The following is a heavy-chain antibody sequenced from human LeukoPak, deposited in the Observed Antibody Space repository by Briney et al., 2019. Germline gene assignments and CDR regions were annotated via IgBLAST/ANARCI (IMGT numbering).Heavy chain of an antibody. CDR3: ARDEWGAATSIYYYGMDV. CDR2: ISSSGSTI. Sequence: PGGSLRLSCAASGFTFSDYYMSWIRQAPGKGLEWVSYISSSGSTIHYADSVKGRFTISRDNAKNSLYLQMNSLRAEDTAVYYCARDEWGAATSIYYYGMDVWGQGTTVTVSS. J-gene: IGHJ6*02. V-gene: IGHV3-11*01. CDR1: GFTFSDYY. D-gene: IGHD5-12*01.